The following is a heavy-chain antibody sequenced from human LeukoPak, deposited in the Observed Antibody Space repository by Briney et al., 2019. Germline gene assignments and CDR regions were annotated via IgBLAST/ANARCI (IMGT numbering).Heavy chain of an antibody. CDR3: ARIAAAGTWWFDP. Sequence: GGSLTLSYAASGFTFSRFSMNGVRHAPGKGLEWVSSISSSGTYIYYADSVKGRFTISRDNAKNTLYLQMNSLRAEDTAVFYCARIAAAGTWWFDPWGQGNLVTVSS. J-gene: IGHJ5*02. CDR1: GFTFSRFS. CDR2: ISSSGTYI. V-gene: IGHV3-21*01. D-gene: IGHD6-13*01.